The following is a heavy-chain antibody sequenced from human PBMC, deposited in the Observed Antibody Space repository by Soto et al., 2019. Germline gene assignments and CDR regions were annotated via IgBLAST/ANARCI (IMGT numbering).Heavy chain of an antibody. Sequence: ASVKVSCKASGYTFTSYDINWVRQATGQGLEWMGWMNPNSGNTGYAQKFQGRVTMTRDTSTSTVYMELSSLRSEDTAVYYCARGAPITMVRGVIRTDAFDIWGQGTMVTVSS. CDR1: GYTFTSYD. CDR2: MNPNSGNT. J-gene: IGHJ3*02. V-gene: IGHV1-8*01. CDR3: ARGAPITMVRGVIRTDAFDI. D-gene: IGHD3-10*01.